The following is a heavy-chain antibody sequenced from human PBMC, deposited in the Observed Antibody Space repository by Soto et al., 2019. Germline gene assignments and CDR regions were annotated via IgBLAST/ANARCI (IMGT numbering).Heavy chain of an antibody. CDR2: INSYGSNHV. J-gene: IGHJ3*02. V-gene: IGHV3-74*01. Sequence: PGGSLRLSCVGSGFTFSRYWMHWVRQTPGKGLVWVSRINSYGSNHVYYADSVKGRFTISRDNAKNSLYLQMNSLRAEDTAVYYCARDLPLYTGVFDMWGQGTMVTVSS. D-gene: IGHD2-2*02. CDR3: ARDLPLYTGVFDM. CDR1: GFTFSRYW.